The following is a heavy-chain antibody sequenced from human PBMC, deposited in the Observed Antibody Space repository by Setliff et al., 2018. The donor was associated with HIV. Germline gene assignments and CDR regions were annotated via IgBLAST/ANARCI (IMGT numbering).Heavy chain of an antibody. CDR2: VYYTGST. CDR3: ARRRPPPSGLYSAYYMDV. D-gene: IGHD1-26*01. J-gene: IGHJ6*03. CDR1: GGSIGSYY. Sequence: SETLSLTCIVSGGSIGSYYWSWIRQSPGKGLEWIGYVYYTGSTNYNPSLKSRVTIGVDTSKNQFSLKLTSATAADAAVYYCARRRPPPSGLYSAYYMDVWGTGTTVTVSS. V-gene: IGHV4-59*08.